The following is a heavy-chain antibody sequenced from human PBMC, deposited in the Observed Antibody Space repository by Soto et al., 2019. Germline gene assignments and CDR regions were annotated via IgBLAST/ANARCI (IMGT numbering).Heavy chain of an antibody. Sequence: QVQLQQSGPGLVKPSQTLSLTCAISGDIVSSNSAAWNWIRQSPSRGLEWLGRTYYRSKWYNDYAVSVKSRITINPDTSKNQFSLQLNSVTPEDTAVYYCAISRRDGYNYHGGEYFQHWGQGTLVTVSS. D-gene: IGHD5-12*01. CDR3: AISRRDGYNYHGGEYFQH. CDR2: TYYRSKWYN. CDR1: GDIVSSNSAA. V-gene: IGHV6-1*01. J-gene: IGHJ1*01.